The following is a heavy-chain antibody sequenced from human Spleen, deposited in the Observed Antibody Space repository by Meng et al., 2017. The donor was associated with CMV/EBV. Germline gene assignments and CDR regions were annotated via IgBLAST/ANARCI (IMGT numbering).Heavy chain of an antibody. V-gene: IGHV1-46*01. J-gene: IGHJ6*02. D-gene: IGHD3-10*01. Sequence: ASVKVSCKASGYPFTNNYIHWVRQAPGQGLEWKGIINTNGGTTTYAQKFQDRVTMTRDTSTSTVYMELSSLRSEDTAVYYCARGMSISRYGMDVWGQGTTVTVSS. CDR2: INTNGGTT. CDR1: GYPFTNNY. CDR3: ARGMSISRYGMDV.